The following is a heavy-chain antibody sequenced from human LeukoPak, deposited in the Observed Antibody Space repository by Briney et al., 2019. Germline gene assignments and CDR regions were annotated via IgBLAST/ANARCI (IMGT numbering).Heavy chain of an antibody. CDR3: AKAGHVLLWFGESLFGAFDI. V-gene: IGHV3-23*01. J-gene: IGHJ3*02. Sequence: PGGSLRLSCAASGFTFSSYAMSWVRPAPGKGLEWVSAISGSGGSTYYADSVKGRFTMSRDNCKNTLCLQMNSLRAEDTAVYYCAKAGHVLLWFGESLFGAFDIWGQGTMVTVSS. CDR2: ISGSGGST. CDR1: GFTFSSYA. D-gene: IGHD3-10*01.